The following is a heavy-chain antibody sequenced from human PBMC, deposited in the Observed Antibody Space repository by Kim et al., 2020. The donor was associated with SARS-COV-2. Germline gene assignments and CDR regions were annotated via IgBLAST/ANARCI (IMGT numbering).Heavy chain of an antibody. CDR1: GVSISTNSHY. CDR2: MYYSGTT. J-gene: IGHJ4*02. V-gene: IGHV4-39*01. Sequence: SETLSLTCAVSGVSISTNSHYWGWIRQPPGKGLEWIASMYYSGTTYKNPSLKSRVTISVDTSNNRFSLYLTSLTAADTAVYFCARHARWLQLIDFWGQGTLVPVSS. D-gene: IGHD6-19*01. CDR3: ARHARWLQLIDF.